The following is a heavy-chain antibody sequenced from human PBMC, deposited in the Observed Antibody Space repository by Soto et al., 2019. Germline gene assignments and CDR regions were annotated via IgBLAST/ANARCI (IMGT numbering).Heavy chain of an antibody. D-gene: IGHD1-26*01. CDR3: ARSLNVGPGPDFDY. CDR2: IYYSGST. Sequence: SETLSLTCTVSGGSISSSSYYWGWIRQPPGKGLEWIGSIYYSGSTYYNPSLKSRVTISVDTSKNQFSLKLSSVTAADTVVYYCARSLNVGPGPDFDYWGQGTLVTVSS. V-gene: IGHV4-39*01. J-gene: IGHJ4*02. CDR1: GGSISSSSYY.